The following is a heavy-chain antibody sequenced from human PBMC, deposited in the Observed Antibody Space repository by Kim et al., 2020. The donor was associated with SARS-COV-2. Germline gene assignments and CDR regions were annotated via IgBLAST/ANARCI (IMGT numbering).Heavy chain of an antibody. CDR3: AREVVRSGFDP. CDR2: IYYSANT. D-gene: IGHD2-15*01. J-gene: IGHJ5*02. CDR1: GGSITSGDNY. Sequence: SETLSLTRAVSGGSITSGDNYWTWIRQPPGKGLEWIGYIYYSANTFYNPSLRGRITMSIDTSKNQFSLKLSSVTAADTAVYYCAREVVRSGFDPWGQGSL. V-gene: IGHV4-30-4*01.